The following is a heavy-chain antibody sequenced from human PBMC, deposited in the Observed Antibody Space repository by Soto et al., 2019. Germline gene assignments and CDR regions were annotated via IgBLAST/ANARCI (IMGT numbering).Heavy chain of an antibody. D-gene: IGHD2-2*01. Sequence: SETLSLTCTVSGGPISSYYWSWIRQPAGKGLQWIGRIYTSGSTNYNPSLKSRVTMSVDTSKNQFSLRLSSVTAADTAVYYCARACSSTICFYVLGSWGQETLVTVSS. CDR2: IYTSGST. CDR3: ARACSSTICFYVLGS. V-gene: IGHV4-4*07. CDR1: GGPISSYY. J-gene: IGHJ5*02.